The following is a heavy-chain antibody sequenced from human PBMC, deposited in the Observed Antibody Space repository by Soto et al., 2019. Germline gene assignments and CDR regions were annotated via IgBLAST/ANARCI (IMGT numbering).Heavy chain of an antibody. V-gene: IGHV3-23*01. CDR3: ANSLLGGY. J-gene: IGHJ4*02. CDR1: GFTFSNYA. CDR2: ISGGGDIT. Sequence: EVQFLESGGGLVQPGGSLRISCAASGFTFSNYAINWVRQAPGKGLEWVSAISGGGDITSYADSVKGRFTISRDNSRNTVYLQMNSLRAEDTALYYCANSLLGGYWGQGTPVTVSS. D-gene: IGHD3-16*01.